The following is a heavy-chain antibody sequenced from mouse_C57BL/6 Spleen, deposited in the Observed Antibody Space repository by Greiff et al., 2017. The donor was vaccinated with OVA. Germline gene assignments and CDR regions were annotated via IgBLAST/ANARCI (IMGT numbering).Heavy chain of an antibody. CDR2: IRNKATGYTT. CDR3: ARYPAGGYYFYWYFDV. D-gene: IGHD2-3*01. J-gene: IGHJ1*03. Sequence: DVMLVESGGGLVQPGGSLSLSCAASGFTFTDYYMSWVRQPPGKALEWLGFIRNKATGYTTEYSASVKGRFTISRDNSQSILYLQMNALRAEDSATYYCARYPAGGYYFYWYFDVWGTGTTVTVSS. V-gene: IGHV7-3*01. CDR1: GFTFTDYY.